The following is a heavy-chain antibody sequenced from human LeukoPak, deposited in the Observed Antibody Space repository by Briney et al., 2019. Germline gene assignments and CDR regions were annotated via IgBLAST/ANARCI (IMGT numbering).Heavy chain of an antibody. CDR2: INHSGST. J-gene: IGHJ4*02. CDR3: ARLRRTYYYGSGSYPRAYYFDY. Sequence: PSETLSLTCAVYGGSFSGYYWSWIRQPPGKGLEWIGEINHSGSTNYNPSLKSRGTISVDTSKNQFSLKLSSVTAADTAVYYCARLRRTYYYGSGSYPRAYYFDYWGQGTLVTVSS. V-gene: IGHV4-34*01. CDR1: GGSFSGYY. D-gene: IGHD3-10*01.